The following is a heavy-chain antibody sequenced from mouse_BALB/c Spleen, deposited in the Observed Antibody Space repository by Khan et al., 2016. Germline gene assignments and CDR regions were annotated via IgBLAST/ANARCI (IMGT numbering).Heavy chain of an antibody. D-gene: IGHD1-1*01. Sequence: QIQLVQSGPELKKPGKTVKISCKASGYTFTNYGMNWVKQATGKGLKWMGWINTYSGESTYADDFKGRFAFSVETSANTAYLQINNLKNEYTATYFCARYRYYYGSSRYFDVWGAGTTVTVSS. J-gene: IGHJ1*01. CDR1: GYTFTNYG. V-gene: IGHV9-3-1*01. CDR2: INTYSGES. CDR3: ARYRYYYGSSRYFDV.